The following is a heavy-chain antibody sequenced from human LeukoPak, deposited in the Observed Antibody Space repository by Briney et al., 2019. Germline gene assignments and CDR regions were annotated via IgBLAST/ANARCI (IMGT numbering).Heavy chain of an antibody. CDR2: VYYSGST. CDR1: GGSINGYY. CDR3: ARHLHYGSKPFDY. D-gene: IGHD4-23*01. V-gene: IGHV4-59*08. J-gene: IGHJ4*02. Sequence: PSETLSLTCTVSGGSINGYYWSWIRQPPGKGLEWIGYVYYSGSTDYNPSLRSRVTISVDTSKNQFSLKLSSVTAADTAVYYCARHLHYGSKPFDYWGQGALVTVSS.